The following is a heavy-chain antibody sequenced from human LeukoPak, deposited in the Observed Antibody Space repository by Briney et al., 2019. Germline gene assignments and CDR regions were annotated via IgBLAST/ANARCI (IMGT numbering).Heavy chain of an antibody. D-gene: IGHD5-18*01. CDR1: GYTFTSYD. Sequence: ASVKVFCKASGYTFTSYDINWVRQATGQGLEWMGWMNPNSGNTGYAQKFQGRVTITRNTSISTAYMELSSLRSEDTAVYYCARDASAMAYYYWGQGTLVTVSS. J-gene: IGHJ4*02. V-gene: IGHV1-8*03. CDR3: ARDASAMAYYY. CDR2: MNPNSGNT.